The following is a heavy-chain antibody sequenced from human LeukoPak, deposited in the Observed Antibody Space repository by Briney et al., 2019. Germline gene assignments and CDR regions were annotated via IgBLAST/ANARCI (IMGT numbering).Heavy chain of an antibody. CDR2: IYTSGST. D-gene: IGHD5/OR15-5a*01. CDR3: ARSTIIGFYFDY. CDR1: GGSISSYY. Sequence: PSETLSLTCTVSGGSISSYYWSWIRQPAGKGLEWIGRIYTSGSTNYNPSLKSRVTMSVDTSKNQFSLKLSSVTPEDTAVYYCARSTIIGFYFDYWGQGTLVTVSS. J-gene: IGHJ4*02. V-gene: IGHV4-4*07.